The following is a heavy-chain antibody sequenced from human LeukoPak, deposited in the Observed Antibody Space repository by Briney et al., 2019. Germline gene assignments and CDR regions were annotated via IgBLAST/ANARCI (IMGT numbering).Heavy chain of an antibody. J-gene: IGHJ4*02. Sequence: SVKVSCKASGYTFTSYYMHWVRQAPGQGLEWMGGIIPIFGTANYAQKFQGRVTITADESTSTAYMELSSLRSEDTAVYYCARGSALLALSFDYWGQGTLVTVSS. V-gene: IGHV1-69*13. CDR3: ARGSALLALSFDY. CDR2: IIPIFGTA. CDR1: GYTFTSYY. D-gene: IGHD2-15*01.